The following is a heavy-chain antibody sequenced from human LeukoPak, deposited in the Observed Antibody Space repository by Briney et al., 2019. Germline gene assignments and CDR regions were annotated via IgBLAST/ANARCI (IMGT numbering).Heavy chain of an antibody. CDR1: GFAFSGFA. D-gene: IGHD4-17*01. CDR2: ISSSRSTI. V-gene: IGHV3-48*01. J-gene: IGHJ3*02. Sequence: GGSLRLSCSASGFAFSGFAMGWVRQAPGKGLEWVSYISSSRSTIYYADSVKGRFTISRDNAKNSLYLQMNSLRAEDTAVYYCASTVPLDAFDIWGQGTMVTVSS. CDR3: ASTVPLDAFDI.